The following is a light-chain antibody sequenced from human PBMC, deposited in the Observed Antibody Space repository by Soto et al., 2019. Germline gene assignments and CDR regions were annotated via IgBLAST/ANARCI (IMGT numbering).Light chain of an antibody. Sequence: EVELTQSPDILSVSPGETATLSCRASQSVRSNLAWYQQKPGQAPRLLIYGASTRATGIPARFSGSGSGTEFTLTISSLQSEDFAVYYCLQYNNWPPWTFGQGTKVEIK. J-gene: IGKJ1*01. CDR2: GAS. V-gene: IGKV3-15*01. CDR1: QSVRSN. CDR3: LQYNNWPPWT.